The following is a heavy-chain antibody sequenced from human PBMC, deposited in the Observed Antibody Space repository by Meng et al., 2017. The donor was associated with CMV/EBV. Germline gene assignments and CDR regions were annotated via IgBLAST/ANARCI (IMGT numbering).Heavy chain of an antibody. V-gene: IGHV4-39*07. CDR1: GGSISSSSYY. J-gene: IGHJ6*02. Sequence: GSLRLSCTVSGGSISSSSYYWGWLRQPPGKELEWVGTIYYSGSPYYNPSLQSRVTISVDTSKNQFSLKLSFVTAADTAVYYCARVNPNYYFYGMDVWGQGTTVTVSS. CDR3: ARVNPNYYFYGMDV. CDR2: IYYSGSP.